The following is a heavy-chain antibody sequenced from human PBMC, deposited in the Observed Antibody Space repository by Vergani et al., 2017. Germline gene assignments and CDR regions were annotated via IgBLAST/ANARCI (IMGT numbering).Heavy chain of an antibody. CDR1: GISISRGYY. CDR2: VFHSGSA. V-gene: IGHV4-38-2*02. D-gene: IGHD3-16*01. Sequence: QVQLQESGPGLVTPSETLSLTCSVSGISISRGYYWGWIRQPPGKGLGWIATVFHSGSAYYNPSLRRRVTISVETSKNQFSLRLTTLTAADTAVYYCARQFWVSQGVGAFETWGRGTEVSVSS. J-gene: IGHJ3*02. CDR3: ARQFWVSQGVGAFET.